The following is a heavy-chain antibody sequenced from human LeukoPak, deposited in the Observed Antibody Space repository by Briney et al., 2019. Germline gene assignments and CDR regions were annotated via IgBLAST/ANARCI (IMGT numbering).Heavy chain of an antibody. J-gene: IGHJ4*02. Sequence: GGSLRLSCAASGFTFSSCWMHWVRQAPGKGLVWVSRINPGGSTTNYADSVQGRFTISRDNAKNMLYLQMNSLRAEDTAVYYCVRDLRESDFWGQGTLVTVSS. CDR2: INPGGSTT. V-gene: IGHV3-74*01. CDR1: GFTFSSCW. CDR3: VRDLRESDF.